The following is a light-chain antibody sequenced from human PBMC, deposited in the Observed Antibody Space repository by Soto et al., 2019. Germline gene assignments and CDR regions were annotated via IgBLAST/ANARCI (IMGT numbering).Light chain of an antibody. Sequence: QSALTQPASVSGSPGQSITISCTGTSSDVGGYNYVSWYQQHPGKAPKLMIYEVSNRPSGVSNRFSGSKSGNTASLTISGLQAEDEADYYCSSYTSSSRVFGGGTKL. CDR1: SSDVGGYNY. CDR2: EVS. J-gene: IGLJ2*01. CDR3: SSYTSSSRV. V-gene: IGLV2-14*01.